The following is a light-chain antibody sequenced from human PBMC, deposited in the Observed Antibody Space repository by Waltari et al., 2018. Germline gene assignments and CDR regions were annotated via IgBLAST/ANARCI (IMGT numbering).Light chain of an antibody. CDR1: SGHTSNI. J-gene: IGLJ3*02. V-gene: IGLV4-69*01. CDR2: INSDGSH. CDR3: QTGGHGTWV. Sequence: QLVLTQSPSASASLGASVKLNCTLDSGHTSNIISWLHQHPQKGPRFLMKINSDGSHRKGDEIPDRFSGSSSGAERYLTISSLQSEDEADYYCQTGGHGTWVFGGGTKLTVL.